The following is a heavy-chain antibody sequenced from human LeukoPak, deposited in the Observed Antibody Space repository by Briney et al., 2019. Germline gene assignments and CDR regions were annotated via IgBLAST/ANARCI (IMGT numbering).Heavy chain of an antibody. CDR2: ISASGGRT. D-gene: IGHD5-24*01. Sequence: PGGSLRLSCAASGFTFSSYDMSWVRQAPGKGLEWVPAISASGGRTYYADSVKGRFTISRDNSKNTMYQQMNSLRAEDTAVYYCAKDKERWLQIDYYGMDVWGQGTTVTVSS. CDR1: GFTFSSYD. V-gene: IGHV3-23*01. CDR3: AKDKERWLQIDYYGMDV. J-gene: IGHJ6*02.